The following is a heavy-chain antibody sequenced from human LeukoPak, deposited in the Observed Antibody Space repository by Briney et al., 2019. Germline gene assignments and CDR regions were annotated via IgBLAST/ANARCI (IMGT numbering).Heavy chain of an antibody. J-gene: IGHJ4*02. D-gene: IGHD3-16*02. V-gene: IGHV4-59*01. Sequence: PSETLSLTCAVSDGSIKDYYWSWIRQPPGKGLEWIGYIYFHGTTTYNPSLRGRGTISLDTSNNHFSLILTSVTPSDTAAYYCARAKDSRSRIFDSWGQGNLVTVSS. CDR1: DGSIKDYY. CDR3: ARAKDSRSRIFDS. CDR2: IYFHGTT.